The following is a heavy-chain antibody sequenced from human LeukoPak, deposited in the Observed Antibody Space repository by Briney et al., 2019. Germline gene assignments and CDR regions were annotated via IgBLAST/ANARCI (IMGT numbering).Heavy chain of an antibody. V-gene: IGHV4-59*01. Sequence: PSETLSLTCTVSGGSISSYYWNWIRQPPGKGLEFIGYIYYTGSTNYNPSLMSRVPISVDTSKNQFSLKLSSVTAADTAMYYCARSLRYFVANDAFDIWGQGTMVTVSS. CDR1: GGSISSYY. J-gene: IGHJ3*02. CDR3: ARSLRYFVANDAFDI. CDR2: IYYTGST. D-gene: IGHD3-9*01.